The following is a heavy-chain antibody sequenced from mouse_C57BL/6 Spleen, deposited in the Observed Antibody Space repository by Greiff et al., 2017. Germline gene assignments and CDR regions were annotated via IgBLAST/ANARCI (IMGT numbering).Heavy chain of an antibody. J-gene: IGHJ4*01. CDR1: GFTFSSYA. Sequence: EVQGVESGGGLVKPGGSLKLSCAASGFTFSSYAMSWVRQTPEKRLEWVATISDGGSYTYYPDNVKGRFTISRDNAKNNLYLQMSHLKSEDTAMYYCARGAQATGYYAMDYWGQGTSVTVSS. D-gene: IGHD3-2*02. CDR2: ISDGGSYT. CDR3: ARGAQATGYYAMDY. V-gene: IGHV5-4*01.